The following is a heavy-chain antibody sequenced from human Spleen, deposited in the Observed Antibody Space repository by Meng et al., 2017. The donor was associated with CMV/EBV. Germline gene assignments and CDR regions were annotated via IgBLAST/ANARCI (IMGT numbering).Heavy chain of an antibody. CDR3: ARPSGLSGSYSTYYFDY. CDR2: INPSGGST. D-gene: IGHD1-26*01. V-gene: IGHV1-46*01. J-gene: IGHJ4*02. Sequence: ASVKVSCKASGYTFTSYYMHWVRQAPGQGLEWMGIINPSGGSTSYAQKFQGRVTMTRDTSTSTVYMELSSLRSEDTAVYYCARPSGLSGSYSTYYFDYWGQGTLVTVSS. CDR1: GYTFTSYY.